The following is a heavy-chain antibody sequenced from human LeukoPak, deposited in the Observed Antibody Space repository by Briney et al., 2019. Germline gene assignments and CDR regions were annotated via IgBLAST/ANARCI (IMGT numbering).Heavy chain of an antibody. J-gene: IGHJ3*02. CDR1: GGSISSSSYY. D-gene: IGHD3-22*01. CDR3: ARERPDYYDSSGYPDDAFDI. Sequence: SETLSLTCTVSGGSISSSSYYWGWIRQPPGKGLEWIGSIYYSGSTYYNPSLKSRVTISVDTSKNQFSLKLSSVTAADTAVYYCARERPDYYDSSGYPDDAFDIWGQGTMVTVSS. V-gene: IGHV4-39*07. CDR2: IYYSGST.